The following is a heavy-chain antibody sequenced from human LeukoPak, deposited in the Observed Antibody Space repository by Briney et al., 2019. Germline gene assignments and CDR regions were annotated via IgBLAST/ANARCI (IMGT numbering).Heavy chain of an antibody. CDR1: GGSFSGYH. V-gene: IGHV4-34*01. D-gene: IGHD2-2*01. J-gene: IGHJ3*02. CDR3: ARAGYCTSTSCLDAFDI. Sequence: SETLSLTCAVYGGSFSGYHWTWIRQPPGKGLEWIGEINHSGSTNYNPSLKSRVTISLDTSKNQFSLKLSSVTAADTAVYYCARAGYCTSTSCLDAFDIWGQGTMVTVSS. CDR2: INHSGST.